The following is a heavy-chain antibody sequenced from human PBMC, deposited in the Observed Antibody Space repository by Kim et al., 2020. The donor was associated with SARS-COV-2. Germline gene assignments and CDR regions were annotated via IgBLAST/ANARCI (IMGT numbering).Heavy chain of an antibody. V-gene: IGHV4-59*13. CDR1: GGSISSYY. Sequence: SETLSLTCTVSGGSISSYYWSWIRQPPGKGLEWIGYIYYSGSTNYNPSLKSRVTISVDTSKNQFSLKLSSVTAADTAVYYCAREVVWELGAFDYWGQGTLVTVSS. CDR2: IYYSGST. D-gene: IGHD1-26*01. CDR3: AREVVWELGAFDY. J-gene: IGHJ4*02.